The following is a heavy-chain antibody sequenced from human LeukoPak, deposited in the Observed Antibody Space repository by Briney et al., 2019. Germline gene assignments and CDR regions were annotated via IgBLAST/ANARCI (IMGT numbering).Heavy chain of an antibody. CDR3: ATPSPRVNYDFWSGYYYH. Sequence: GESLKISCKGSGYSFTSYWISWVRQMPGKGLEWMGRIDPSDSYTNYSPSFQGHVTISADKSISTAYLQWSSLKASDTAMYYCATPSPRVNYDFWSGYYYHWGQGTLVTVSS. V-gene: IGHV5-10-1*01. CDR1: GYSFTSYW. J-gene: IGHJ5*02. CDR2: IDPSDSYT. D-gene: IGHD3-3*01.